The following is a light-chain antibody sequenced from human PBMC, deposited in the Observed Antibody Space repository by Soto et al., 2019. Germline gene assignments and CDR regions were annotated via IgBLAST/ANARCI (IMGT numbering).Light chain of an antibody. CDR2: RND. Sequence: QSVLTQPPSASGTPGQRVTISFSGSSSNIGSNYVYWYQQLPGSAPKLLIYRNDQRPSGVPDRFSASKSGTAASLAISGLRSEDEADYHCAAWDDSLSAVGFGGGTKLTVL. V-gene: IGLV1-47*01. CDR3: AAWDDSLSAVG. J-gene: IGLJ2*01. CDR1: SSNIGSNY.